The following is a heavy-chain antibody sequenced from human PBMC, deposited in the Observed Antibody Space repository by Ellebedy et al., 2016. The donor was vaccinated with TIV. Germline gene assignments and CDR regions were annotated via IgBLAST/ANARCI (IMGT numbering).Heavy chain of an antibody. V-gene: IGHV1-69*06. CDR3: ARRLDRTDAFDI. Sequence: SVKVSXXVSGGTFSSYAISWVRQAPGQGLEWMGGIIPMFGTANSAQKFQGGVTITADKSTRTAYMELSSLRSEDTALYYCARRLDRTDAFDIWGQGTMVTVSS. J-gene: IGHJ3*02. CDR1: GGTFSSYA. CDR2: IIPMFGTA. D-gene: IGHD1-1*01.